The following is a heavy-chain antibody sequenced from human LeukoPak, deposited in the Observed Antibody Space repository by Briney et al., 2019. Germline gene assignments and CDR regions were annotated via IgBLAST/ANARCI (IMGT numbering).Heavy chain of an antibody. V-gene: IGHV1-46*01. CDR1: GYTFTSYW. J-gene: IGHJ4*02. Sequence: GASVKVSCKASGYTFTSYWIQWVRQAPGQGLEWMGLINPSDGSIAYAHRFQGRVAMTRDTSTRIVYMDLSSLRSEDTAVYYCAKAPRNSSTMLDYWGQGTLPTVSS. D-gene: IGHD6-13*01. CDR2: INPSDGSI. CDR3: AKAPRNSSTMLDY.